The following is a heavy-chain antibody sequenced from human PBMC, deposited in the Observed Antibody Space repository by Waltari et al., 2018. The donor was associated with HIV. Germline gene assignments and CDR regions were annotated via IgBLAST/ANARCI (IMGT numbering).Heavy chain of an antibody. D-gene: IGHD6-19*01. Sequence: QLQLQESGPGLVRPSETLSLTCTVSGCSIPSSTSYWGWIRQPPGKGLEWIGSISYSGSTYYKPSLKSRVTISADTSMKQFSLKLSSVTAADTAVYYCARHEITVAGERFDPWGQGTLVTVSS. J-gene: IGHJ5*02. V-gene: IGHV4-39*01. CDR1: GCSIPSSTSY. CDR3: ARHEITVAGERFDP. CDR2: ISYSGST.